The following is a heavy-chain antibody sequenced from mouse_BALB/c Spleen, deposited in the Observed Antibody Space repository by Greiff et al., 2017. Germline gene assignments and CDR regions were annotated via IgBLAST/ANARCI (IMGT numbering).Heavy chain of an antibody. V-gene: IGHV5-17*02. CDR1: GFTFSSFG. CDR3: ARDGMITRSYAMDY. J-gene: IGHJ4*01. D-gene: IGHD2-4*01. Sequence: EVQRVESGGGLVQPGGSRKLSCAASGFTFSSFGMHWVRQAPEKGLEWVAYISSGSSTIYYADTVKGRFTISRDNPKNTLFLQMTSLRSEDTAMYYCARDGMITRSYAMDYWGQGTSVTVSS. CDR2: ISSGSSTI.